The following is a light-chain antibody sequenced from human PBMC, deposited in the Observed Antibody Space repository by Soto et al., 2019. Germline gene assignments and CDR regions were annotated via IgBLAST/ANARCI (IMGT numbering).Light chain of an antibody. CDR1: QSVSSSY. J-gene: IGKJ2*01. CDR3: HQYGYSPRT. V-gene: IGKV3-20*01. Sequence: EIVLTQSPGTLSLSPGERATLSCRASQSVSSSYLAWYQQKPGQAPRLLISGASSRATGIPDRFSGGGSGTDFTLTISRLEPEEFALYYCHQYGYSPRTFGQGTKLEIK. CDR2: GAS.